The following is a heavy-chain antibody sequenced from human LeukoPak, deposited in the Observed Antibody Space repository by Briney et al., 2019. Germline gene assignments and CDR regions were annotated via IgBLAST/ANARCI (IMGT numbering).Heavy chain of an antibody. CDR2: IWYDGSNK. Sequence: GRSLRLSCAASGFTFSSYGMHWVRQAPGKGLEWVAVIWYDGSNKYYADSVKGRFTISRDNAKNTLYLQMDSLRAEDTAVYYCARGGSGYYVWGQGTLVTVSS. V-gene: IGHV3-33*01. CDR1: GFTFSSYG. D-gene: IGHD3-22*01. J-gene: IGHJ4*02. CDR3: ARGGSGYYV.